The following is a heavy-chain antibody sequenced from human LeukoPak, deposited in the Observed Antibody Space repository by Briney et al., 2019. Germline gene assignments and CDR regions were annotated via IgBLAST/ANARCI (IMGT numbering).Heavy chain of an antibody. CDR3: ARVVNDFYYYYYYMDV. D-gene: IGHD3/OR15-3a*01. Sequence: SETLSLTCTVSGGSISDYYWSWIRQSAGRGLEWIGRVYSSGSTNYNPSFETRVTMSVDTSKNQFSLNLSSVTAADTAVYYCARVVNDFYYYYYYMDVWGKGTTVTVSS. CDR2: VYSSGST. CDR1: GGSISDYY. J-gene: IGHJ6*03. V-gene: IGHV4-4*07.